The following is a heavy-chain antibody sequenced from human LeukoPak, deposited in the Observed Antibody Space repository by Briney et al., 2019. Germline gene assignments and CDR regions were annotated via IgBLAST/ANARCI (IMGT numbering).Heavy chain of an antibody. J-gene: IGHJ3*02. CDR2: IRYDGSNK. CDR3: ASGRGTSSWGDPTPDAFDI. CDR1: GFTFSSYG. D-gene: IGHD2-2*01. Sequence: HAGGSLRLSCAASGFTFSSYGMHWVRQAPGKGLEWVAFIRYDGSNKYYADSVKGRFTISRDNSKNTLYLQMNSLRAEDTAVYYCASGRGTSSWGDPTPDAFDIWGQGTMVTVSS. V-gene: IGHV3-30*02.